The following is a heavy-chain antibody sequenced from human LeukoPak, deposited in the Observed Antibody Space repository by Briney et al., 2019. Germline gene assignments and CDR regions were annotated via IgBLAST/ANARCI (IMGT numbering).Heavy chain of an antibody. CDR1: GFTFSSYW. Sequence: PGGSLRLSCAASGFTFSSYWMSWVRQAPGKGLEWVANIKQDGSEKYYVDSVKGRFTISRDNAKNSLYLQMNSLRAEDTAVYYCAKLGQLWLLSYSDYWGQGTLVTVSS. CDR2: IKQDGSEK. J-gene: IGHJ4*02. V-gene: IGHV3-7*03. CDR3: AKLGQLWLLSYSDY. D-gene: IGHD5-18*01.